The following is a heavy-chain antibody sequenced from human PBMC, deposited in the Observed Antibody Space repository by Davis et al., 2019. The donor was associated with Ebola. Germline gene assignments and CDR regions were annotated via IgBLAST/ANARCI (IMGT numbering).Heavy chain of an antibody. CDR3: ARPLLDFWSGYTDGMDV. CDR1: GFTFSNAW. J-gene: IGHJ6*02. D-gene: IGHD3-3*01. V-gene: IGHV3-74*01. CDR2: LNSVCSCT. Sequence: GESLKISCAASGFTFSNAWMHWVRQAPRTXXLCVSRLNSVCSCTSYADSVKGRFTISRDNAKNSLYLQMNSLRAEDTAVYYCARPLLDFWSGYTDGMDVWGQGTTVTVSS.